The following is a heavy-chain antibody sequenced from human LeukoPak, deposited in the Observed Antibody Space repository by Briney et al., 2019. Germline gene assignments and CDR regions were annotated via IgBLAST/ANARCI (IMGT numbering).Heavy chain of an antibody. Sequence: SETLSLTCAVSGYSISSGYYWGWIRQPPGKGLEWIGTFYYNGNTYYNPSLESRVTISVDTSKNQFSLNLTSVTAADTAVYYCARDRRPDYWGQGTLVTVSS. V-gene: IGHV4-38-2*02. CDR2: FYYNGNT. CDR3: ARDRRPDY. CDR1: GYSISSGYY. J-gene: IGHJ4*02. D-gene: IGHD6-25*01.